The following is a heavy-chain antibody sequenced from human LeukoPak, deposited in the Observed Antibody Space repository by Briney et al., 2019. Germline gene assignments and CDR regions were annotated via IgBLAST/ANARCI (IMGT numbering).Heavy chain of an antibody. CDR3: ARRYCSGGSCGWFDP. J-gene: IGHJ5*02. CDR1: GYSFTTYW. CDR2: IYPGDSDT. V-gene: IGHV5-51*01. D-gene: IGHD2-15*01. Sequence: GESLKISCKGSGYSFTTYWIGWVRQMPGKGLQWMGIIYPGDSDTRYSPSFQGQVTISADKSISTAYLQWSSLKASDTAMYYCARRYCSGGSCGWFDPWGQGTLVTVSS.